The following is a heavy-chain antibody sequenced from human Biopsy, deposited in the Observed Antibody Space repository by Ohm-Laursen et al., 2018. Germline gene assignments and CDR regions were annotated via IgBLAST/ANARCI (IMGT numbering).Heavy chain of an antibody. CDR3: ATKLTGYFHH. CDR2: NIPILGTG. D-gene: IGHD3-9*01. Sequence: GASVKVSCNVPGGTFSNYGVNWVRQAPGQGLEWLGGNIPILGTGNYAQKFQDRVTVAADTSTSTATMELRSLRSDDTAVYYCATKLTGYFHHWSQGTLVIVSS. J-gene: IGHJ1*01. V-gene: IGHV1-69*06. CDR1: GGTFSNYG.